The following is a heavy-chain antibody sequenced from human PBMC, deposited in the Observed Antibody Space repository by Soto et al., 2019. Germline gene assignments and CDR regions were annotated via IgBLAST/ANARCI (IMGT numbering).Heavy chain of an antibody. V-gene: IGHV4-38-2*02. J-gene: IGHJ5*02. CDR2: VYDGGNS. CDR3: ARTGTVSSGYYYAWFHP. Sequence: SETLSLTCSASGFSISSGYYWGWIRQPPGEGLEWIGSVYDGGNSYYNPSLKSRVSISIDTSKNQFSLKLNSVTAADTAVYYCARTGTVSSGYYYAWFHPWGQGTRVTVSS. CDR1: GFSISSGYY. D-gene: IGHD3-22*01.